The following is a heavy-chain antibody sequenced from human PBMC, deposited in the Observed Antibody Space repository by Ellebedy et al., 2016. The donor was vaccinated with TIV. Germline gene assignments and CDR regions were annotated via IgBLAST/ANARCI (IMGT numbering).Heavy chain of an antibody. Sequence: GESLKISCKGSGYSFTSYWIGWVRQMPGKGLEWMGIIYPGDSDTRYSPSFQGQVTISADKPISTAYLQWSSLKAADTAMYYCARLMRGSGSLNGMDVWGQGTTVTVSS. CDR2: IYPGDSDT. D-gene: IGHD3-10*01. CDR3: ARLMRGSGSLNGMDV. CDR1: GYSFTSYW. V-gene: IGHV5-51*01. J-gene: IGHJ6*02.